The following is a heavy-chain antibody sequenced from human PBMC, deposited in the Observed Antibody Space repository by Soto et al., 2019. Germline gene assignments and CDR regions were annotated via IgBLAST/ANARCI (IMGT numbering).Heavy chain of an antibody. CDR1: GFTFNTW. CDR2: IDSDGSIT. D-gene: IGHD2-21*02. CDR3: ATLGLQQAF. V-gene: IGHV3-74*01. Sequence: LRLSCAASGFTFNTWMHWVRQAPGEGLVWVSSIDSDGSITSYADSVKSRFTISRDNAKNTLYLQMNSLRAEDTAVYYCATLGLQQAFWGQGTLVTVSS. J-gene: IGHJ4*02.